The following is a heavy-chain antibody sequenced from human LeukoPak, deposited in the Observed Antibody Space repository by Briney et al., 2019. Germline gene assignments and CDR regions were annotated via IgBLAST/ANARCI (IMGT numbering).Heavy chain of an antibody. J-gene: IGHJ4*02. CDR1: GGSISSYY. Sequence: PSETLSLTRTVSGGSISSYYWSWIRQPPGKGLEWIGYIYYSGSINYNPSLKSRVTISVDTSKNQFSLKLSSVTAADTAVYYCARAGWQQLAFDYWGQGTLVTVSS. V-gene: IGHV4-59*01. CDR2: IYYSGSI. CDR3: ARAGWQQLAFDY. D-gene: IGHD6-13*01.